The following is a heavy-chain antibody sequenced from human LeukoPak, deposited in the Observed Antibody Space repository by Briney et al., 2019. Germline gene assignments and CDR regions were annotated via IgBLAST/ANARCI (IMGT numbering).Heavy chain of an antibody. D-gene: IGHD3-3*01. V-gene: IGHV4-59*01. CDR3: ARGGGRFLEWLPDYFDY. Sequence: PSETLSLTCAVYGGSISSYYWSWIRQPPGKGLEWIGYIYYSGSTNYNPSLKSRVTISVDTSKNQFSLKLSSVTAADTAVYYCARGGGRFLEWLPDYFDYWGQGTLVTVSS. CDR2: IYYSGST. J-gene: IGHJ4*02. CDR1: GGSISSYY.